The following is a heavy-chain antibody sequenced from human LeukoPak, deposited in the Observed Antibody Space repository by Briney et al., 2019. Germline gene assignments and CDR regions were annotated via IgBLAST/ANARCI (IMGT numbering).Heavy chain of an antibody. J-gene: IGHJ6*03. CDR1: GFSFSSYA. Sequence: GGSLRLSCAASGFSFSSYAITWVRQAPGKGLEWVSAISGSGDSTYHSDSVKGRFTISRDNSKNTLYLQMNSLRAEDTAVYYCAKDPWRPSSGPYMDVWGKGTTVTVSS. CDR3: AKDPWRPSSGPYMDV. CDR2: ISGSGDST. V-gene: IGHV3-23*01. D-gene: IGHD3-10*01.